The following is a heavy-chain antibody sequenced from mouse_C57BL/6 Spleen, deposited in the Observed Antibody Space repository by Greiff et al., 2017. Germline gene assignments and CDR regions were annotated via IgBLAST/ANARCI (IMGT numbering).Heavy chain of an antibody. V-gene: IGHV1-61*01. CDR3: SRSGDGYSPDYFDY. CDR2: IYPSDSDT. CDR1: GYTFTSYW. Sequence: QVQLQQSGAALVRPGSSVKLSCKASGYTFTSYWMDWVKQRPGQGLEWIGNIYPSDSDTHYNQKFKDKATLTVDKSSSTAYMQLSSLTSEDSAFYYCSRSGDGYSPDYFDYWGQGTTLTVSS. D-gene: IGHD2-3*01. J-gene: IGHJ2*01.